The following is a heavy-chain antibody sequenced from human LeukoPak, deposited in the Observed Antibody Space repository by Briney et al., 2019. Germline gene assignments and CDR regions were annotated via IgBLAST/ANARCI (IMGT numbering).Heavy chain of an antibody. D-gene: IGHD6-13*01. V-gene: IGHV3-23*01. CDR2: ISGSGGST. CDR3: AKYSSSWLFDY. CDR1: GFTFSRYA. Sequence: QPGRSLRLSYAPSGFTFSRYAMSWVRLAPGKGLEWVSAISGSGGSTYYADSVKGRFTISRDNSKNTLYLQMNSLRAEDTAVYYCAKYSSSWLFDYWVQGTLVSVSS. J-gene: IGHJ4*02.